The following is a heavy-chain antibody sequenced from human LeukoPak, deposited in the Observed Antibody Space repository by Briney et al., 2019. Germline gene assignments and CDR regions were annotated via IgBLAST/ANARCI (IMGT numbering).Heavy chain of an antibody. Sequence: GGSLRLSCAASGFSFRDYWMSWVRQAPGKGLEWVADIGPDGSGKTYVDSVKGRFTISRDNAQQSLYLQMDTLTAEDTAVYYCVTSWVRQQRDFWGQGTLVTVSS. D-gene: IGHD3-10*01. CDR2: IGPDGSGK. CDR3: VTSWVRQQRDF. V-gene: IGHV3-7*01. J-gene: IGHJ4*02. CDR1: GFSFRDYW.